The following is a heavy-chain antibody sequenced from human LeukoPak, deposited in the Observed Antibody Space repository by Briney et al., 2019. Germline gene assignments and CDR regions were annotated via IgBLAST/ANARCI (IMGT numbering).Heavy chain of an antibody. CDR2: ISAYNGNT. V-gene: IGHV1-18*01. CDR3: ARDYDSSGYRVVDY. D-gene: IGHD3-22*01. J-gene: IGHJ4*02. Sequence: ASVKVSCKASGYTFTNYAIGWVRQAPGQGLEWMGWISAYNGNTKYTQKFQGRVTMTRDTSTSTAYMELSRLRSDDTAVYYCARDYDSSGYRVVDYWGQGTLVTVSS. CDR1: GYTFTNYA.